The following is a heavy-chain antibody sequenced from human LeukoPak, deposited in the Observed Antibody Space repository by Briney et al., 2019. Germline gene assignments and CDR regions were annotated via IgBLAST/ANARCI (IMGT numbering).Heavy chain of an antibody. CDR3: ARPSRGYSYGLGY. Sequence: VASVKVSCKASGYTFTGYYMHWVRQAPGQGLEWMGWINPNSGGTNYAQKFQGRVTMARDTSISTAYMELSRLRSDDTAVYYCARPSRGYSYGLGYWGQGTLVTVSS. CDR2: INPNSGGT. D-gene: IGHD5-18*01. J-gene: IGHJ4*02. V-gene: IGHV1-2*02. CDR1: GYTFTGYY.